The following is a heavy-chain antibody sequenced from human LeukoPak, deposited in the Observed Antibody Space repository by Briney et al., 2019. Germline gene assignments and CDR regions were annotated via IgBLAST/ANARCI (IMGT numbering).Heavy chain of an antibody. J-gene: IGHJ6*03. D-gene: IGHD3-22*01. CDR2: ISGSGGST. V-gene: IGHV3-23*01. CDR1: GFPFDDYG. CDR3: AKDQGTGYYYNYSYYMDV. Sequence: GSLRLPCAAPGFPFDDYGMSGVRQAPGKGLEWVAAISGSGGSTYYADSVKGRFTIYRDNSRNTLYLQMTRLRAEDTAIYYCAKDQGTGYYYNYSYYMDVWGKGTTVTVPS.